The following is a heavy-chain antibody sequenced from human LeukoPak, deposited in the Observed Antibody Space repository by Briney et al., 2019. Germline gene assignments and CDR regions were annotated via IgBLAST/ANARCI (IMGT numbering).Heavy chain of an antibody. CDR3: ARGVREKNRGFLLYYYYYHMDV. Sequence: SETLSLTCTVSGGSISGYYWSWIRQPPGKGLEWIGYIYYSGSTNYNPSLKSRVTISVDTSKNQFSLNLSSVTAADTAVYYCARGVREKNRGFLLYYYYYHMDVWGKGTTVAISS. V-gene: IGHV4-59*01. J-gene: IGHJ6*03. D-gene: IGHD3-10*01. CDR2: IYYSGST. CDR1: GGSISGYY.